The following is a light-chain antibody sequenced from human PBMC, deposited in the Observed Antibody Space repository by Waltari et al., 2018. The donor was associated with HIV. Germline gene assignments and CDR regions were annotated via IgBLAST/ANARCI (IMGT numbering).Light chain of an antibody. Sequence: EILLTQSPGTLSLSPGERAILSCRASASVSRTYLAWYQQKPGQAPRLLISGGSNRATGIPDRFRGSGSGTDFTLTISRLEPEDFAVYYCQQYGGSPIFTFGPGTKVEIK. V-gene: IGKV3-20*01. CDR1: ASVSRTY. CDR2: GGS. J-gene: IGKJ3*01. CDR3: QQYGGSPIFT.